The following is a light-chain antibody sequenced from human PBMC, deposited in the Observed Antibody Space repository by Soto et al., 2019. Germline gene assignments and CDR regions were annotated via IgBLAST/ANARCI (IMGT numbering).Light chain of an antibody. V-gene: IGKV3-20*01. CDR3: QQYVTSPLT. Sequence: EIVLTQSPGTLSLSPGERATLSCRASQSVSSYLSCYQQKPGQAPRLLIYGVSSRATGIPDRFSGSGSGTDFTLTISRLEPEDFAVYYCQQYVTSPLTFGGGTKVDIK. CDR2: GVS. CDR1: QSVSSY. J-gene: IGKJ4*01.